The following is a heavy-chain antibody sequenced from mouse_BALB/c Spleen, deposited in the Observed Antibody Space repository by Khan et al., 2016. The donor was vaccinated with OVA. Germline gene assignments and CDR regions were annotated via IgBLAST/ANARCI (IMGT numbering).Heavy chain of an antibody. CDR2: ISYSGST. J-gene: IGHJ2*01. D-gene: IGHD1-2*01. V-gene: IGHV3-2*02. Sequence: EVKLLESGPGLVKPSQSLSLTCTVTGYSITSGYGWNWIRQFPGNKLEWVGYISYSGSTNYNPSLKSRFSITRDTSKNQFFLQLNSVTTEDTATYYCARTARIKYWGQGTTLTVSS. CDR3: ARTARIKY. CDR1: GYSITSGYG.